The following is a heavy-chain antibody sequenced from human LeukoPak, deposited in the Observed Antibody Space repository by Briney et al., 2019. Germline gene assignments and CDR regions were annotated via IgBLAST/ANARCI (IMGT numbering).Heavy chain of an antibody. CDR2: INPTSGGT. J-gene: IGHJ5*02. CDR1: GYTFTGYY. Sequence: GASVKVSCKASGYTFTGYYIHWVRQAPGQGLEWMGWINPTSGGTNYAQRFQARVTMTRDTSISTAYMELTRLISDDTAVYYCARVLPNCGSRSFDPWGQGTLVTVSS. CDR3: ARVLPNCGSRSFDP. D-gene: IGHD7-27*01. V-gene: IGHV1-2*02.